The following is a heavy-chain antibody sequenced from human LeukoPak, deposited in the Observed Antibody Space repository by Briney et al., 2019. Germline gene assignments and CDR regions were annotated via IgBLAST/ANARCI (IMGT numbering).Heavy chain of an antibody. CDR1: GFTFSSYE. D-gene: IGHD6-13*01. J-gene: IGHJ4*02. CDR3: ARSKRRGYSSSWYDY. Sequence: GGSLRLSCAASGFTFSSYEMNWVRQAPGKGLEWVSYISDSGSTKYYADSVKGRFTISRDNAKNSMYLQMNSLRAEDTAVYYCARSKRRGYSSSWYDYWGQGTLVTVSS. CDR2: ISDSGSTK. V-gene: IGHV3-48*03.